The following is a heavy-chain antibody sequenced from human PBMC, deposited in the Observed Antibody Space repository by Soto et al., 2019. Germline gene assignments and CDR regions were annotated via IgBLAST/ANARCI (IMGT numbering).Heavy chain of an antibody. CDR3: AKDYSSSWPSKYYFDY. V-gene: IGHV3-9*01. CDR1: GFTFDDYA. J-gene: IGHJ4*02. Sequence: PGGSLRLSCAASGFTFDDYAMHWVRQAPGKGLEWVSGISWNSGSIGYADSVKGRFTISRDNAKNSLYLQMNSLRAEDTALYYCAKDYSSSWPSKYYFDYWGQGTLVTVSS. CDR2: ISWNSGSI. D-gene: IGHD6-13*01.